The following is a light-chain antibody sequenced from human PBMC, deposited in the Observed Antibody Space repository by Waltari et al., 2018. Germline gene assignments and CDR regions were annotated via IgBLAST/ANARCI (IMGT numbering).Light chain of an antibody. CDR2: GAS. CDR1: QNIDTY. Sequence: DIQMTQSPSSLSASVGDRVTITCRASQNIDTYLNWYQQKPGKAPHLLIYGASTLQSGVPSRFGASGSGTDFTLTITSLQPEDFATYYCQHAFDIPRAFGGGTKVEIK. CDR3: QHAFDIPRA. V-gene: IGKV1-39*01. J-gene: IGKJ4*01.